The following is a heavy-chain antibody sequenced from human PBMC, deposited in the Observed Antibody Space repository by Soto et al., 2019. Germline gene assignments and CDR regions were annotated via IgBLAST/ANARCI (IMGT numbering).Heavy chain of an antibody. V-gene: IGHV3-33*01. CDR2: IWYDGSNK. J-gene: IGHJ5*02. Sequence: QVQLVESGGGVVQPGRSLRLSCAASGFTFSSYGMHWVRKAPGKGLEWVAVIWYDGSNKYYADSVKGRFTISRDNSKNTLYLQMNSLRAEDTAVYYCARRKKVAGTDWFDPWGQGTLVTVSS. D-gene: IGHD6-19*01. CDR1: GFTFSSYG. CDR3: ARRKKVAGTDWFDP.